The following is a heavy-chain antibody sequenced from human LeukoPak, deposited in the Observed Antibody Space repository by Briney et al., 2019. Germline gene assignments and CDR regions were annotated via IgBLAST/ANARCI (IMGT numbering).Heavy chain of an antibody. V-gene: IGHV4-30-2*01. J-gene: IGHJ6*02. CDR3: VRGPGYCFGGTCWPPNYYYYYVMDV. Sequence: PSQTLSLTCAFSGGSISSGGYSWSWIRQPPGKGLEWIWYIYHSGSTYYNPSLKSRVTISVDRSKTQFSLKLSSVTAADTAVYYCVRGPGYCFGGTCWPPNYYYYYVMDVWGQGTTVTVSS. CDR1: GGSISSGGYS. CDR2: IYHSGST. D-gene: IGHD2-15*01.